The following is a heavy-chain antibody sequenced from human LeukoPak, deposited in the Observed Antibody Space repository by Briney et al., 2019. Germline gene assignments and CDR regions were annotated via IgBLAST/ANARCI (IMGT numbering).Heavy chain of an antibody. CDR1: GFTFRSYP. J-gene: IGHJ4*02. CDR2: ISSDGSNK. D-gene: IGHD6-13*01. CDR3: ARAPIAAPHDY. Sequence: GGSLRLSCASSGFTFRSYPMHWVRQAPGKGLEWVAVISSDGSNKYYADSVKGRSTISRDNSKNTLYLLMNSLRAEDTAVYYCARAPIAAPHDYWGQGTLVTVSS. V-gene: IGHV3-30*04.